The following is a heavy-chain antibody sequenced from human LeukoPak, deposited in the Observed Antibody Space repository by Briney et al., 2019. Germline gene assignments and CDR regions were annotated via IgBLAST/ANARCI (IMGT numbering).Heavy chain of an antibody. J-gene: IGHJ6*04. CDR1: GFTVSSYG. V-gene: IGHV3-30*18. D-gene: IGHD2-2*01. Sequence: GGSLRLSCAASGFTVSSYGMHWVRQAPGKGLEWVAVISYDGSNKYYADSVKGRFTISRDNSKNTLYLQMNSLRAEDTAVYYCAKATAAYYYYGMDVWGKATTVTVSS. CDR3: AKATAAYYYYGMDV. CDR2: ISYDGSNK.